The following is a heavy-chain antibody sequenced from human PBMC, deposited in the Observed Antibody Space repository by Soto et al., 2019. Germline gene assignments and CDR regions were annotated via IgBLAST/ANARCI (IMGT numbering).Heavy chain of an antibody. CDR3: ARDLGDCSGGSCYSYNWFDP. Sequence: ASVKVSCKASGYTFTGYYMHCVRQAPGQVLEWMGWINPNSGGTNYAQKFQGRVTMTRDTSISTAYMELSRLRSDDTAVYYCARDLGDCSGGSCYSYNWFDPWGQGTLVTVSS. V-gene: IGHV1-2*02. J-gene: IGHJ5*02. CDR2: INPNSGGT. D-gene: IGHD2-15*01. CDR1: GYTFTGYY.